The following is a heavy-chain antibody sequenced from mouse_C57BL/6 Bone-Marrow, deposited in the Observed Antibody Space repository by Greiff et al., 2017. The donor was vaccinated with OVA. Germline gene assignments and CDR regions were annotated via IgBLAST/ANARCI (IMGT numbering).Heavy chain of an antibody. V-gene: IGHV1-54*01. D-gene: IGHD2-4*01. CDR3: ARSDYGYARDF. Sequence: QVQLQQSGAELVRPGTSVKVSCKASGYAFTNYLIEWVKQRPGQGLEWIGVINPGSGGTNYNEKFKGKATLTADKSSSTAYMQLSSLTSEDSGFYFCARSDYGYARDFLGQGTSVTVSS. CDR1: GYAFTNYL. J-gene: IGHJ4*01. CDR2: INPGSGGT.